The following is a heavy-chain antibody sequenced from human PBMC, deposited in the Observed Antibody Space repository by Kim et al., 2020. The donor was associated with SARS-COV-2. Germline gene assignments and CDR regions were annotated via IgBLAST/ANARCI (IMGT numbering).Heavy chain of an antibody. Sequence: GGSLRLSCAASGFTVSDGWMSWVRQAPGKGLEWVGRIKNKADGGATDHAAPVKGRFIISRDDSKNTLYLEMNSLKTKDTAIYYCTATSAYWGQGTLVTVS. D-gene: IGHD1-26*01. CDR2: IKNKADGGAT. V-gene: IGHV3-15*01. CDR3: TATSAY. J-gene: IGHJ4*02. CDR1: GFTVSDGW.